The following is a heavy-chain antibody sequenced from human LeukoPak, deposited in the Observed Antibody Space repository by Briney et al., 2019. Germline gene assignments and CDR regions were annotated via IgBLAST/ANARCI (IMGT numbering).Heavy chain of an antibody. D-gene: IGHD3-3*01. CDR1: GGSISSGDYY. CDR2: IYYSGST. CDR3: ARDRTYYDFWSGPGDYYYYGMDV. Sequence: SETLSLTCTVSGGSISSGDYYWSWIRQPPGKGLEWIGYIYYSGSTYYNPSLKSRVTISVDTSKSQFSLKLSSVTAADTAVYYCARDRTYYDFWSGPGDYYYYGMDVWGQGTTVTVSS. J-gene: IGHJ6*02. V-gene: IGHV4-30-4*01.